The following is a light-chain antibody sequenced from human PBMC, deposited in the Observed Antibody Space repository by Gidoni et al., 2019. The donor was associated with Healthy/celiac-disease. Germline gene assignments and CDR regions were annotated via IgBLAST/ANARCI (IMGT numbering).Light chain of an antibody. CDR1: QSVSSSY. Sequence: ELVLTQSPGTLSLPPGERATPSCRASQSVSSSYLAWYQQKPGQAPRLLIYGASSRATGIPDRFSGSGSGTDFTLTISRLEPEDFAVYYCQQYGSSPYTFGQGTKLEIK. V-gene: IGKV3-20*01. CDR3: QQYGSSPYT. J-gene: IGKJ2*01. CDR2: GAS.